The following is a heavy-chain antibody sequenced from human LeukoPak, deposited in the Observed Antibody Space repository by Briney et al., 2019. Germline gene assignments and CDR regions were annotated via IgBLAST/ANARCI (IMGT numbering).Heavy chain of an antibody. J-gene: IGHJ4*02. V-gene: IGHV3-48*04. CDR2: ISPNSDNI. D-gene: IGHD3-9*01. Sequence: GGSLRLSCAASGFTFISYWMSWVRQAPGKGVEWVAYISPNSDNIHYADSVKGRFTISRDNAKSSLFLQLTSLRAEDTAVYYCVTETGWLFDFWGQGILVTVSS. CDR3: VTETGWLFDF. CDR1: GFTFISYW.